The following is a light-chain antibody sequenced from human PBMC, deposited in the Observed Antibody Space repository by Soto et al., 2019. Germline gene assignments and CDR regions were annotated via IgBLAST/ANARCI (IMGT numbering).Light chain of an antibody. V-gene: IGKV3-20*01. CDR2: GTS. J-gene: IGKJ3*01. CDR3: QQYGSSPFT. CDR1: QSVPRSY. Sequence: EIVLTQSPGTLSLSPGERATLSCRASQSVPRSYLAWYQQKPGQAPRLLIYGTSSRATGIPDRFSGSGSGTDFTLTISRLEPEDFAVYYCQQYGSSPFTFGPGTKVDIK.